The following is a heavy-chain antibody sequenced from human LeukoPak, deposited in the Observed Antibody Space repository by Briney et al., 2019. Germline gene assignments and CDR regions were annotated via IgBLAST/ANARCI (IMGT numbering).Heavy chain of an antibody. V-gene: IGHV3-7*01. Sequence: GGSLRLSCAASGFTFSSYWMSWVRQAPGKGLEWVANIKQDGSEKYYVDSVKGRFTISRDNAKNSLYLQMNSLRAEDTAVYYCARDYDSSGYYYPNWFDPWGQGTLVTVSS. D-gene: IGHD3-22*01. CDR2: IKQDGSEK. CDR1: GFTFSSYW. J-gene: IGHJ5*02. CDR3: ARDYDSSGYYYPNWFDP.